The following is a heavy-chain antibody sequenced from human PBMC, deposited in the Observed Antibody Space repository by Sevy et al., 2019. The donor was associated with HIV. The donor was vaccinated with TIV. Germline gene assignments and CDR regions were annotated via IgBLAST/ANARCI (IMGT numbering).Heavy chain of an antibody. CDR2: IYHSGMT. V-gene: IGHV4-30-2*01. J-gene: IGHJ3*02. CDR1: GGSISSGGYS. Sequence: SETLSLTYAVSGGSISSGGYSWSWIRQPPGKGLEWIGYIYHSGMTYYNPSLQSRVTISVDRSKNQFSLKLTSVTAADTAVYYCATAGVDIYDAFDIWGQGTMVTVSS. D-gene: IGHD5-12*01. CDR3: ATAGVDIYDAFDI.